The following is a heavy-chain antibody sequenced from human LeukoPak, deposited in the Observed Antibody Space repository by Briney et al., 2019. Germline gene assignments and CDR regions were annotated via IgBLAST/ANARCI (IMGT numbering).Heavy chain of an antibody. CDR2: ISGDESST. CDR1: GFTFSSYW. J-gene: IGHJ3*02. V-gene: IGHV3-74*01. CDR3: AREPHSDYSDHTDAFDI. Sequence: GALRLFCAASGFTFSSYWMHWVRQAPGKGLVWVSRISGDESSTSYADSVEGRFTISRDNAKNTLYLQMNSLRAEGTAVYFCAREPHSDYSDHTDAFDIWGQGTMVTVSS. D-gene: IGHD4-17*01.